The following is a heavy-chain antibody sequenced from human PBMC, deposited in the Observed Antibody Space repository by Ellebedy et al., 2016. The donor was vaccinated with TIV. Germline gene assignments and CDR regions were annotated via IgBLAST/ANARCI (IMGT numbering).Heavy chain of an antibody. CDR1: GFTFSSYW. J-gene: IGHJ4*02. D-gene: IGHD6-13*01. Sequence: GGSLRLXXAASGFTFSSYWMSWVRQAPGKGLEWVAVISYDGSNKYYADSVKGRFTISRDNSKNTLYLQMNSLRAEDTAVYYCAKDRSSSWSLDYWGQGTLVTVSS. CDR2: ISYDGSNK. CDR3: AKDRSSSWSLDY. V-gene: IGHV3-30*18.